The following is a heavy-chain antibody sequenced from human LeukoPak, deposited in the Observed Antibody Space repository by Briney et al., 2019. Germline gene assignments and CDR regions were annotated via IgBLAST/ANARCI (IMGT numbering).Heavy chain of an antibody. D-gene: IGHD3-10*01. J-gene: IGHJ4*02. V-gene: IGHV3-74*01. CDR1: GFHFSSFR. CDR3: ARAGKYYFDY. CDR2: INSDGSST. Sequence: GGSLGLSCAASGFHFSSFRMKWGRQGPGKGPVGVSRINSDGSSTSYADSVKGRFTISRDNAKNTLYLQMNSLRAEDTAVYYCARAGKYYFDYWGQGTLVTVSS.